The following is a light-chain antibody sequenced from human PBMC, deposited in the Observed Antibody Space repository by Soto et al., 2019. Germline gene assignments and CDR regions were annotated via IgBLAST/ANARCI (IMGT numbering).Light chain of an antibody. J-gene: IGKJ4*01. Sequence: EIVMTQSPATVSLSPGERATLSCRASPGVSNTLAWYQQRPGQAPRLLIYGASIRAPGIPARFSGGGSGTEFTLTITSLQSEDFATYYCQHLHSFPLTFGGGTKVEL. CDR2: GAS. CDR3: QHLHSFPLT. V-gene: IGKV3-15*01. CDR1: PGVSNT.